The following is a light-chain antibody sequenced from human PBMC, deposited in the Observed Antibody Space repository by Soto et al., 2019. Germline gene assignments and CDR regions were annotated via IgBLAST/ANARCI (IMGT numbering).Light chain of an antibody. Sequence: EIVLTQSPGTLSLSPGERAILSCRASQSVSSSYLAWYQQKRGQAPRLFIYGASSMATGIPDRFSGSGSGTDFNLTISRLEPAAFAVYYCQQYASSLYTFCHGTKLEIK. CDR3: QQYASSLYT. CDR2: GAS. V-gene: IGKV3-20*01. CDR1: QSVSSSY. J-gene: IGKJ2*01.